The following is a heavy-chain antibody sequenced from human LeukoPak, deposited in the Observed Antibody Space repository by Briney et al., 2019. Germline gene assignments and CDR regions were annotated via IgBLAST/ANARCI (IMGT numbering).Heavy chain of an antibody. CDR3: ARDSGSYSYWFDP. Sequence: GASVKVSCKASGGTFSSYAISWVRQAPGQGLEWMGGFIPIFGTANYAQKFQGRVTITVDESTSTAYMELSSLRSEDTAVYYCARDSGSYSYWFDPWGQGTLVTVSS. J-gene: IGHJ5*02. D-gene: IGHD1-26*01. CDR1: GGTFSSYA. CDR2: FIPIFGTA. V-gene: IGHV1-69*13.